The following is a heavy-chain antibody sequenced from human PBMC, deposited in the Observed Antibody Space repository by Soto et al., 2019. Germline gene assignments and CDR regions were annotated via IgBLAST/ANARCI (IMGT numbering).Heavy chain of an antibody. V-gene: IGHV1-24*01. J-gene: IGHJ4*02. D-gene: IGHD3-9*01. Sequence: ASVKVSCKVSGYTLTELSMHWVRQAPGKGLEWMGGFDPEDGETIYAQKFQGRVTMTEDTSTDTAYMELSSLRSEDTAVYYCATNYDILTGYRFWGQGTLVTVSS. CDR1: GYTLTELS. CDR2: FDPEDGET. CDR3: ATNYDILTGYRF.